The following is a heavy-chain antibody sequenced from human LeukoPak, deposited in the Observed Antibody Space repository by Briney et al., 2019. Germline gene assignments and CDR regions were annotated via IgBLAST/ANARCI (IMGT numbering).Heavy chain of an antibody. V-gene: IGHV3-30*02. Sequence: GGSLRLSCAASGFTFRLFGMHWVRQAPGKGLEWVSFIRFDGSNTYHADSVKGRFTISRDNSKNTLYLQMNSLRAEDMALYYCAKGTWIQLWYTIDCWGQGTLVTVPS. D-gene: IGHD5-18*01. CDR1: GFTFRLFG. CDR3: AKGTWIQLWYTIDC. CDR2: IRFDGSNT. J-gene: IGHJ4*02.